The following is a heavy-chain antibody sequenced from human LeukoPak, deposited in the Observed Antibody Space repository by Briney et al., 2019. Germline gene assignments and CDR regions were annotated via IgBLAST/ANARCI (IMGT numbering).Heavy chain of an antibody. J-gene: IGHJ4*02. Sequence: SQTLSFTGTVYGGSISSGGYYWRWLRQHPGKGLEWIGYNDYSGSTYYYPSLLSSVTVAAATPTNQLPRSLRSVTAAVTAVCYCARTNDSSGYYYFDYWGQGTLVTVSS. V-gene: IGHV4-31*03. CDR3: ARTNDSSGYYYFDY. D-gene: IGHD3-22*01. CDR1: GGSISSGGYY. CDR2: NDYSGST.